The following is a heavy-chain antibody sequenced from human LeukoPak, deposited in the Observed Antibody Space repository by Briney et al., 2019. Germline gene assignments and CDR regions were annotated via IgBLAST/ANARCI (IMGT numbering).Heavy chain of an antibody. D-gene: IGHD2-2*01. CDR1: GYTFTSYY. CDR2: INPNSGVT. V-gene: IGHV1-2*02. Sequence: ASVKVSCKASGYTFTSYYVHWVRQAPGQGLEWMGWINPNSGVTDYAQKFQGRVSMTRDTSISTAYMELSRLRSDDTAVYYCARDIDCSSTSCYYYYGMDVWGQGTTVTVSS. J-gene: IGHJ6*02. CDR3: ARDIDCSSTSCYYYYGMDV.